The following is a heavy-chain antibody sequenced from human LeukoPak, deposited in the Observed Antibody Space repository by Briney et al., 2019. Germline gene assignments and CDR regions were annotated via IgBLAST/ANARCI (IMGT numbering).Heavy chain of an antibody. D-gene: IGHD3-16*01. J-gene: IGHJ4*02. CDR1: GFTFDDYG. CDR3: ARTYSGYVWGTFDY. V-gene: IGHV3-20*04. Sequence: GGSLRLSCAASGFTFDDYGMSWVRQAPGKGLEWVSGINWNGGSTSYADSVKGRFTISRDNAKNSLYLQMNSLRAEDTALYYCARTYSGYVWGTFDYWGQGTLVTVSS. CDR2: INWNGGST.